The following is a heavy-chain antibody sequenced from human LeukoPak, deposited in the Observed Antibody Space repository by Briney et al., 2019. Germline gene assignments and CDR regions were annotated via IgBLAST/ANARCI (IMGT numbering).Heavy chain of an antibody. D-gene: IGHD2-2*01. Sequence: ASVTVPCTASGYTFTGYHMHWVRQAPGQGLEWMGRINPNSGDTNYAQKFQGRVTMTRDTSISTAYMELSGLRSDDTAVYYCARDYCSSTSCLFDYWGQGTLVTVSS. CDR2: INPNSGDT. CDR3: ARDYCSSTSCLFDY. CDR1: GYTFTGYH. J-gene: IGHJ4*02. V-gene: IGHV1-2*06.